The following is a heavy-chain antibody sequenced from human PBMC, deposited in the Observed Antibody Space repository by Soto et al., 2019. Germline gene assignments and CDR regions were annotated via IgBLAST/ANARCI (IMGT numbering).Heavy chain of an antibody. Sequence: QVQLVQSGAEVKKPGSSVKVSCKASGGTFSSYAISWVRQAPGQGLEWMGGIIPIFGTANYAQKFQGRVTITADESTSTAYMELSSLRSEDTSVYYCARYLNTYYYDSSGYYGYWGQGTLVTVSS. CDR2: IIPIFGTA. CDR1: GGTFSSYA. D-gene: IGHD3-22*01. V-gene: IGHV1-69*01. J-gene: IGHJ4*02. CDR3: ARYLNTYYYDSSGYYGY.